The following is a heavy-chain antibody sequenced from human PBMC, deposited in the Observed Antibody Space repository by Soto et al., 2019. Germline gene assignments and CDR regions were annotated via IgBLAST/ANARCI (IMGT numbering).Heavy chain of an antibody. D-gene: IGHD6-6*01. CDR2: IGNSGRTI. CDR3: ARIHSSSSSDMDV. Sequence: SGFTFNTYEMNWVRQAPGRGLEWVSYIGNSGRTIYYADSVEGRFTISRDNAKNSLFLQLNSVTPEDTAVYYCARIHSSSSSDMDVWGQGTTVTVSS. V-gene: IGHV3-48*03. CDR1: GFTFNTYE. J-gene: IGHJ6*02.